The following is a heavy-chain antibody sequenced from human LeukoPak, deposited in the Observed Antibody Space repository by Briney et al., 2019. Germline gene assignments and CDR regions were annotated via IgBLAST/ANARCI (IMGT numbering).Heavy chain of an antibody. J-gene: IGHJ4*02. CDR3: ARTYGRHSLDC. CDR2: ISSSSSTI. CDR1: GFTFSSYS. V-gene: IGHV3-48*01. D-gene: IGHD4-17*01. Sequence: GGSLRLSCAASGFTFSSYSMNWVRQAPGKGLEWVSYISSSSSTIYYADSVKGRFTISRDNAKNSVYLQMNSLIAEDTAVYYCARTYGRHSLDCRGQGILVTVSS.